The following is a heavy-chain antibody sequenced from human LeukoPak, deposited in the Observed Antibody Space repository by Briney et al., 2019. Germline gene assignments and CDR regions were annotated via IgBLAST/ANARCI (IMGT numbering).Heavy chain of an antibody. CDR3: ARLTPIQLWVFDY. Sequence: GESLKISCKGSGYSFTSYWIGWVRQMPGKGLEWMGIIYPGDSDTRYSPSFQGQVTISADKSISTAYLQRSSLKASDTAMYYCARLTPIQLWVFDYWGQGTLVTVSS. D-gene: IGHD5-18*01. CDR2: IYPGDSDT. CDR1: GYSFTSYW. J-gene: IGHJ4*02. V-gene: IGHV5-51*01.